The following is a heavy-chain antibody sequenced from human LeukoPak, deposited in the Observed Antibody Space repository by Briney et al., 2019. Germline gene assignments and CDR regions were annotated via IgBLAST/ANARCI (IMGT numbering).Heavy chain of an antibody. CDR2: INPNSGDT. Sequence: VASVKVSCTASGYTFTGYYMRWVRQAPGQGLEWMGWINPNSGDTSYTQKFQGRVTMTRDTSITTAYMELSSLTSDDTAVYYCARRVAAAGDFDDWGQGTLVTVSS. CDR3: ARRVAAAGDFDD. J-gene: IGHJ4*02. CDR1: GYTFTGYY. D-gene: IGHD6-13*01. V-gene: IGHV1-2*02.